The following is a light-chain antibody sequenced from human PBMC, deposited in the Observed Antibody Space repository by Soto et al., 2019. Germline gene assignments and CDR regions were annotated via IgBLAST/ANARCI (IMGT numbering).Light chain of an antibody. CDR1: QTVSNN. V-gene: IGKV3D-15*01. Sequence: EVVMTQSPATLSVSPGERATLSCRASQTVSNNLAWYQQKPGQAPRLLIYGPSTRASGVPARLSASGSGTEFTLQLNSRQSEDLAVYYCQHDNPGPPPGECVGPRTIVEIK. CDR2: GPS. CDR3: QHDNPGPPPGEC. J-gene: IGKJ3*01.